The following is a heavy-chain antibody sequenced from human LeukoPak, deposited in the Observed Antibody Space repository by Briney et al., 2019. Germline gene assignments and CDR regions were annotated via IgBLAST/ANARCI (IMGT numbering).Heavy chain of an antibody. CDR1: GYSISSGYY. J-gene: IGHJ3*02. Sequence: PSETLSLTCTVSGYSISSGYYWGWIRQPPGKGLEWIGSIYHSGSTYYNPSLKSRVTISVDTSTNQFSLKLRIVAAADTAVYECASESGGEGAVDIWGQGTMVTVSS. CDR2: IYHSGST. CDR3: ASESGGEGAVDI. D-gene: IGHD3-16*01. V-gene: IGHV4-38-2*02.